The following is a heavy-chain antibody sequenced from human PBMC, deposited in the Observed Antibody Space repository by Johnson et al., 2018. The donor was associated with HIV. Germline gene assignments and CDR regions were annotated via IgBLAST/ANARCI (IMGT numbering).Heavy chain of an antibody. Sequence: VQLLESGGGLIQPGGSLRPSCAGPGFPLRSHYMSWVRPAPGKGLEWVANIKQDGSEKYYLDSVQGRFTISRDNAKNSLHLQMNSLRAEDTAVYYCATGIEDDAFDIWGQGTMVTVSS. J-gene: IGHJ3*02. CDR3: ATGIEDDAFDI. CDR2: IKQDGSEK. D-gene: IGHD3-16*02. CDR1: GFPLRSHY. V-gene: IGHV3-7*01.